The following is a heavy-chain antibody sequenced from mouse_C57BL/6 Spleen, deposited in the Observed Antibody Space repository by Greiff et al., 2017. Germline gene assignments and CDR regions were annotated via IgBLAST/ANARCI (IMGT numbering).Heavy chain of an antibody. CDR2: IDPETGGT. CDR3: TKSRSYDY. CDR1: GYTFTDYE. D-gene: IGHD1-1*01. V-gene: IGHV1-15*01. Sequence: VQLQQSGAELVRPGASVTLSCKASGYTFTDYEMHWVKQTPVHGLEWIGAIDPETGGTAYNQKFKGKAILTADTSSSTAYMVLRSLTSEDSAVYYCTKSRSYDYWGQGTTLTVSS. J-gene: IGHJ2*01.